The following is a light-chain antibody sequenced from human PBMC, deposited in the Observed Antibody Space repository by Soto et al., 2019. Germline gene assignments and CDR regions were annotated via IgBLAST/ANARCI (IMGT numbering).Light chain of an antibody. CDR1: NIAAKS. CDR2: DDR. J-gene: IGLJ2*01. V-gene: IGLV3-21*02. CDR3: QVWDSSSDQPE. Sequence: SYDLTQPPSVSVAPGQTARITCGGNNIAAKSVHWYQQKPGQAPVLVVYDDRDRPSGVPERFSGSNSGNTATLTISRVEAGDAADFWCQVWDSSSDQPEFGGGTKVTVL.